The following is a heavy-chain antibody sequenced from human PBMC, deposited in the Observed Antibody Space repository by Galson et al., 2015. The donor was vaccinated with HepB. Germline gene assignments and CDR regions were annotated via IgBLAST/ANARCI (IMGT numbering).Heavy chain of an antibody. V-gene: IGHV3-33*01. CDR3: AREARVAAPAAFDL. Sequence: SLRLSCAASGFTFSRHGMHWVRQAPGKGLEWVALIWYDGSNQYYGDSVKGRFTISRDNSKNILSLQMKNLGAEDTAIYYCAREARVAAPAAFDLWGPGILVTVSS. J-gene: IGHJ5*02. D-gene: IGHD6-13*01. CDR2: IWYDGSNQ. CDR1: GFTFSRHG.